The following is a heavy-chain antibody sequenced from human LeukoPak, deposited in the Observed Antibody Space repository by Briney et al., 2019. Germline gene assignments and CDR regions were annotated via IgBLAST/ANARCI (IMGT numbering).Heavy chain of an antibody. J-gene: IGHJ4*02. CDR1: GGSISSGGYS. CDR3: ARRPRNDILTGTPFDY. V-gene: IGHV4-30-2*02. D-gene: IGHD3-9*01. CDR2: IYHSGST. Sequence: SETLSLTCAVSGGSISSGGYSWSWIRQPPGKGLEWIGYIYHSGSTYYNPSLKSRVTISVDTSKNQFSLKLKSVTAADTAVYYCARRPRNDILTGTPFDYWGQGILVTVSS.